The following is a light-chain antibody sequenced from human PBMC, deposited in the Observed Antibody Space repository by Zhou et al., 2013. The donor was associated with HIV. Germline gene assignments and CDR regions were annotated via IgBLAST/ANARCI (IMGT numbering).Light chain of an antibody. CDR2: GAS. Sequence: AIRVTQSPSSLSAATGDRVTITCRASQAVGTYVAWYQQKSGRAPRLLIYGASALQSGVPSRFSGSGSGTDFTLTIDCLQSEDFATYYCLQYYSYRLTFGGGTKV. V-gene: IGKV1-8*01. CDR1: QAVGTY. J-gene: IGKJ4*01. CDR3: LQYYSYRLT.